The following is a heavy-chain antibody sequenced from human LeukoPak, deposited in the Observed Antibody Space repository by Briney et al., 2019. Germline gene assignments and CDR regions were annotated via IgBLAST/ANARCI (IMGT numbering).Heavy chain of an antibody. V-gene: IGHV1-18*01. CDR3: ARDGPFSGSYWHFRAPL. J-gene: IGHJ4*02. CDR2: ISAYNGNT. Sequence: GASVKVSCKASGYTFTSYGISWVRQAPGQGLEGMGWISAYNGNTNYAQKLQGRVTMTTDTSTSTAYMELRSLRSDDTAVYYCARDGPFSGSYWHFRAPLWGQGTLVTVSA. D-gene: IGHD1-26*01. CDR1: GYTFTSYG.